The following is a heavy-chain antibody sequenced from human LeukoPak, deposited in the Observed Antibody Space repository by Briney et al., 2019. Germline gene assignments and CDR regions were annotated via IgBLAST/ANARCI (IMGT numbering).Heavy chain of an antibody. CDR2: IYYTGNT. J-gene: IGHJ2*01. CDR3: ARGGSYFDV. Sequence: SETLSLTCTVSGGSISSSRYYWTWIRQPPGKGLEWIGHIYYTGNTNYNPSLKSRVTISVDTSKNQFSLKLNSVTAADTAVYYCARGGSYFDVWGRGALVSVSS. V-gene: IGHV4-61*01. D-gene: IGHD3-16*01. CDR1: GGSISSSRYY.